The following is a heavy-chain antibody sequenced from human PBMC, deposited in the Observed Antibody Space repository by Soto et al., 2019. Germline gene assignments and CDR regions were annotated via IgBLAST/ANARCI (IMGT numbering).Heavy chain of an antibody. CDR2: ISGSGGST. D-gene: IGHD3-3*01. Sequence: PGGSLRLSCAASGFTFSSYAMSWVRQAPGKGLEWVSAISGSGGSTYYADSVKGRFTISRDNSKNTLYLQMNSLRAEDTAVYYCAITYYDFWSGYPQAAFDIWGQGTMVTVSS. CDR3: AITYYDFWSGYPQAAFDI. CDR1: GFTFSSYA. J-gene: IGHJ3*02. V-gene: IGHV3-23*01.